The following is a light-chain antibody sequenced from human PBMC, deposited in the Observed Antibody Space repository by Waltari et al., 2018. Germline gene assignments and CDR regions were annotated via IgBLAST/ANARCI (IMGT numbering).Light chain of an antibody. Sequence: IQLTHSPSSLSASVADRLTLTCRARESVKNNLAWYRQKPGKAPEFLIHKASRLESGVPSRFSGSGFGTEFTLTISSLQPDDVAIYYCQQYNIDNVTFGGGTKVEIK. CDR3: QQYNIDNVT. V-gene: IGKV1-5*03. J-gene: IGKJ4*01. CDR1: ESVKNN. CDR2: KAS.